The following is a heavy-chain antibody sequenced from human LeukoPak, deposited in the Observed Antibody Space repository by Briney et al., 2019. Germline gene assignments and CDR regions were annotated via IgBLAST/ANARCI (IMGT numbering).Heavy chain of an antibody. D-gene: IGHD6-19*01. V-gene: IGHV4-59*01. J-gene: IGHJ4*02. CDR1: GGSISSYY. Sequence: PSETLSLTCTVSGGSISSYYWSWIRQPPGKGLEWIGYIYYSGSTNYNPSLKSRVTISVDTSKNQFSLKLSSVTAADTAVYYCARGIAVAGTIPRNWGQGTLVTVSS. CDR2: IYYSGST. CDR3: ARGIAVAGTIPRN.